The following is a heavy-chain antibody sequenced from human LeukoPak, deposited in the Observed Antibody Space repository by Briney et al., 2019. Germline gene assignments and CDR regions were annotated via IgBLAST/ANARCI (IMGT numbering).Heavy chain of an antibody. CDR1: GFTFSSYS. D-gene: IGHD3-22*01. Sequence: GGSLSLSCAASGFTFSSYSMNWVRQAPGKGLEWVSYISSSSSTIYYADSVKGRFTISRDNAKNSLYLQMNSLRAEDTAVYYCARKQITMIVVAFYYMDAWGKGTTVTVSS. CDR3: ARKQITMIVVAFYYMDA. V-gene: IGHV3-48*04. CDR2: ISSSSSTI. J-gene: IGHJ6*03.